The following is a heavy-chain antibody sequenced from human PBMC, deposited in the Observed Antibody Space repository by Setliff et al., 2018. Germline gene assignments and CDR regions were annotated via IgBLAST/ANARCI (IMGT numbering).Heavy chain of an antibody. J-gene: IGHJ5*01. CDR1: GFTFSNYY. Sequence: PGGSLRLSCAASGFTFSNYYMTWIRQAPGKGLEWISYIHDSGNPTYYADSVKGRFTVSRDNAKNEFSLRLSSVTAADTAVYYCVKPTWAGEVSSPFAFWFESWGQGTLVTVSS. CDR3: VKPTWAGEVSSPFAFWFES. CDR2: IHDSGNPT. V-gene: IGHV3-11*04. D-gene: IGHD3-3*01.